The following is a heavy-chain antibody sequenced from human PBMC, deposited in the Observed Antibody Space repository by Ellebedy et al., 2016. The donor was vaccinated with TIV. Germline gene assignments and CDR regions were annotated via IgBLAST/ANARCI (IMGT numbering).Heavy chain of an antibody. CDR2: IRTDNGDI. Sequence: ASVKVSCXTSGYAFTNYGVTWVRQAPGQGLEWVGWIRTDNGDIHSAQSVRGRVTLTTDTSTGTAYMELASLTSDDTAVYFCARDLQPISVVLRTVVPFDYWGQGILVTVSS. CDR3: ARDLQPISVVLRTVVPFDY. CDR1: GYAFTNYG. V-gene: IGHV1-18*01. D-gene: IGHD2-15*01. J-gene: IGHJ4*02.